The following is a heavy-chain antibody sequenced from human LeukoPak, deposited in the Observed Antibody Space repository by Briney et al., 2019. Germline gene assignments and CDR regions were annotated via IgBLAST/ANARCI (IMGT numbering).Heavy chain of an antibody. V-gene: IGHV3-23*01. CDR1: GFTFSSYA. D-gene: IGHD7-27*01. Sequence: GGSLRLSCAASGFTFSSYAMSWVRQAPGKGLEWASAISGSGGSTYYADSVKGRFTIPRDNSKNTLYLQMNSLRAEDTAVYYCAKEGENWGSHYFDYWGQGTLVTVSS. J-gene: IGHJ4*02. CDR2: ISGSGGST. CDR3: AKEGENWGSHYFDY.